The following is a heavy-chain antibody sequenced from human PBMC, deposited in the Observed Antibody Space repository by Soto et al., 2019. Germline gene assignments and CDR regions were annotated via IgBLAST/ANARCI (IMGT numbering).Heavy chain of an antibody. CDR2: ISAYNGNT. J-gene: IGHJ6*02. CDR3: ASNYDFWSGDSSIGYYYSGMDV. D-gene: IGHD3-3*01. Sequence: QVQLVQSGAEVKKPGASVKVSCKASGYTFTSYAISWVRQAPGQGLEWMGWISAYNGNTNYAQKRRGXXTMTTDTSTXTXXXEXRSLRSDGTAVYYCASNYDFWSGDSSIGYYYSGMDVWGQGTTVTVSS. CDR1: GYTFTSYA. V-gene: IGHV1-18*01.